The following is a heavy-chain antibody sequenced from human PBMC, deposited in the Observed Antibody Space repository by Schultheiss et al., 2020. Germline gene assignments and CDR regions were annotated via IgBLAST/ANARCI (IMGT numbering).Heavy chain of an antibody. V-gene: IGHV3-23*01. CDR3: ARAEYCSSTRCYPLPLFDY. D-gene: IGHD2-2*01. CDR1: GFTFSSYA. Sequence: GGSLRLSCAASGFTFSSYAMSWVRQAPGKGLEWVSAISGSGGSTYYADSVKGRFTISRDNSKNTLYLQMNSLRAEDTAVYYCARAEYCSSTRCYPLPLFDYWGQGTLVTVSS. CDR2: ISGSGGST. J-gene: IGHJ4*02.